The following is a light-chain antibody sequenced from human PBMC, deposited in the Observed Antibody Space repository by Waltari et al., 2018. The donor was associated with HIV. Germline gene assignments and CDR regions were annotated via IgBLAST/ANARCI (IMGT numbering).Light chain of an antibody. Sequence: QSVLTQPPSASGTPGQTVTISCSGSSSNIASHSVDWYQHVPGTAPKLLLHISYQRPFGVSGRLSGYRSGTSASLTISGLQSEDEADYYCAAWDDSVSGLVFGGGTKLTVL. CDR3: AAWDDSVSGLV. CDR1: SSNIASHS. V-gene: IGLV1-44*01. CDR2: ISY. J-gene: IGLJ3*02.